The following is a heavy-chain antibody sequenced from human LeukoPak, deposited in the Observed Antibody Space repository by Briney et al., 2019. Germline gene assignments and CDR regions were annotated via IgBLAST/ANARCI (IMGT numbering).Heavy chain of an antibody. Sequence: SETLSLTCTVSGGSISSYYWSWIRQPPGKGLEWIGYIYYSGSTNYNPSLKSRVTISVDTSKNQFSLKLSSVTAADTAVYYCAGTYYDILPLDYWGQGTLVTVSS. CDR3: AGTYYDILPLDY. J-gene: IGHJ4*02. D-gene: IGHD3-9*01. V-gene: IGHV4-59*01. CDR1: GGSISSYY. CDR2: IYYSGST.